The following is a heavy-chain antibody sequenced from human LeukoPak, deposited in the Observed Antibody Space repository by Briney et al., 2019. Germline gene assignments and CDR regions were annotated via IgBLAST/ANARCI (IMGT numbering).Heavy chain of an antibody. J-gene: IGHJ4*02. CDR2: IWYDGSNK. CDR3: AGTKATRGFLDY. V-gene: IGHV3-33*01. Sequence: GGSLRLSCAASGFTFSNYGMHWVRQAPGKGPEWVAVIWYDGSNKYYADSVKGRFTISRDNSKNTLYLQMNSLRAEDTAVYYCAGTKATRGFLDYWGQGTLVTVSS. CDR1: GFTFSNYG. D-gene: IGHD1/OR15-1a*01.